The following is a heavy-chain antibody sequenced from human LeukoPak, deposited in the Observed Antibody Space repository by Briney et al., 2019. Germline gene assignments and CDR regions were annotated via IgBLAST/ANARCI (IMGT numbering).Heavy chain of an antibody. CDR1: GFTFSNYG. CDR3: AKDSAFYYIDV. V-gene: IGHV3-30*02. D-gene: IGHD3-10*01. CDR2: IRYNGNNQ. J-gene: IGHJ6*03. Sequence: GGSLRLSCTASGFTFSNYGMHWVRQAPGKGLEWVAFIRYNGNNQYYADSVKGRFTISRDNSKNTLYLQMNSLKGDDTAVYYCAKDSAFYYIDVWGKGTTVIISS.